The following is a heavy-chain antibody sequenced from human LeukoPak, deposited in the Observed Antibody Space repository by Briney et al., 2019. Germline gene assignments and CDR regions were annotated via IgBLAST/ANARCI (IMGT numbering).Heavy chain of an antibody. CDR1: GYTFTSYG. V-gene: IGHV1-18*01. Sequence: ASVKVSCKASGYTFTSYGISWVRQAPGQGLEWMGWISAYNGNTNYAQKLQGRVTMTTDTSTSTAYMELRSLRPDDTAVYYCARVTYYYDSSGYSRLDYYYGMDVWGQGTTVTVSS. J-gene: IGHJ6*02. CDR2: ISAYNGNT. D-gene: IGHD3-22*01. CDR3: ARVTYYYDSSGYSRLDYYYGMDV.